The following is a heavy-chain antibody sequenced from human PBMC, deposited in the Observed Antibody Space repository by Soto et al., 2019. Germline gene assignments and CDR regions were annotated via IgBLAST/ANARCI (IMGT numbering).Heavy chain of an antibody. CDR1: GYTFTSYG. J-gene: IGHJ5*02. Sequence: ASVKVSCKASGYTFTSYGISWVRQAPGQGLEWMGWISAYNGNTNYAQKLQGRVTMTTDTSTSTAYMELRSLRSDDTAVYYCARDFLYCSSTSCYTNWFDPWGQGSLVTFSS. CDR2: ISAYNGNT. V-gene: IGHV1-18*04. D-gene: IGHD2-2*02. CDR3: ARDFLYCSSTSCYTNWFDP.